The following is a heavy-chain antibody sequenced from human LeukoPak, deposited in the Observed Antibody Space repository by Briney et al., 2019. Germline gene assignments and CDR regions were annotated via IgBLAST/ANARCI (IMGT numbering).Heavy chain of an antibody. Sequence: SETLSLTCTVSGDSLSGGVYYWGWGRETPGKGLTWIVSVYYSGSTLFSASFENRVAMPVYRSKNQFSLKLNSVTAADTATYYCARLCQVTTCAKFEYWGQGILVTVAS. CDR3: ARLCQVTTCAKFEY. CDR1: GDSLSGGVYY. V-gene: IGHV4-39*01. J-gene: IGHJ4*02. CDR2: VYYSGST. D-gene: IGHD2-21*02.